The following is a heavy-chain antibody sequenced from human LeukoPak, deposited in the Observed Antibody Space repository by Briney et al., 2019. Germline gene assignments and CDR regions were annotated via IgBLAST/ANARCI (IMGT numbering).Heavy chain of an antibody. CDR2: VNPNSGGT. J-gene: IGHJ4*02. Sequence: ASVKASCKASGYTFTGYYMHWVRQAPGQGLEWMGWVNPNSGGTNYAQKFQGRVTMTRDTSISTAYMELSRLRSDDTAVYYCARAYSGWPPFDYWGQGTLVTVSS. CDR3: ARAYSGWPPFDY. V-gene: IGHV1-2*02. D-gene: IGHD6-19*01. CDR1: GYTFTGYY.